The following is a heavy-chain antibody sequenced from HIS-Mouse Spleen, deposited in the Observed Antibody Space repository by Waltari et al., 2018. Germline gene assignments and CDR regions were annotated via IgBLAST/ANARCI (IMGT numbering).Heavy chain of an antibody. CDR3: ARSRQYSSSWGY. CDR2: IYSGGST. V-gene: IGHV3-53*02. J-gene: IGHJ4*02. CDR1: GFTVSSHY. D-gene: IGHD6-13*01. Sequence: EVQLVETGGGLIQPGGSLRLSCAASGFTVSSHYMTWVRQAPGKGMEWVSVIYSGGSTYYADSVKGRFTISRDNSKNTLYLQMNSLRAEDTAVYYCARSRQYSSSWGYWGQGTLVTVSS.